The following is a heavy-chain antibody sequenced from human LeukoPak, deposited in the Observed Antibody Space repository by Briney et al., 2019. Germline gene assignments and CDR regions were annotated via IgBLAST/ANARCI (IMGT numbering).Heavy chain of an antibody. Sequence: SETLSLTCTVSGGSISSGGYYWSWIRQHPGQGLEWIGYIYYSGSTYYNPSLKSRVTISVDTSKNQFSLKLSSVTAADTAVYYCARVNMITFGGVIVPYGYYFDYWGQGTLVTVSS. J-gene: IGHJ4*02. CDR2: IYYSGST. D-gene: IGHD3-16*02. CDR1: GGSISSGGYY. CDR3: ARVNMITFGGVIVPYGYYFDY. V-gene: IGHV4-31*03.